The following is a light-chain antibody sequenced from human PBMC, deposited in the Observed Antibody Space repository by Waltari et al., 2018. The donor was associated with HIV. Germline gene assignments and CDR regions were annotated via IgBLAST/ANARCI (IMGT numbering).Light chain of an antibody. J-gene: IGKJ2*01. Sequence: EIVLTQSPDTPSLSPGERAALPCRASQSVASSRLAWYQQRPGQAPRLLIYDASNRATGIPDRFSGSRSGTDFTLTVSRLEPEDFAVYYCHQYGATPRTFGQGTKLEIK. CDR1: QSVASSR. CDR3: HQYGATPRT. CDR2: DAS. V-gene: IGKV3-20*01.